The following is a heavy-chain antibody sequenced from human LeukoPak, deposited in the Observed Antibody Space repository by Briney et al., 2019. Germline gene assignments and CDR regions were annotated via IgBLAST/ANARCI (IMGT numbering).Heavy chain of an antibody. V-gene: IGHV4-4*07. CDR2: FYTSGST. D-gene: IGHD6-13*01. Sequence: PSETLSLTCTVSGGSISRYYWSWIPQPAGKALEWIGRFYTSGSTKYNPSLKSRVTMSIDTSKNQFSLKLSSVTTTDTAVYYCAREDFSSWSETYGMDVWGQGTTVTVSS. J-gene: IGHJ6*02. CDR3: AREDFSSWSETYGMDV. CDR1: GGSISRYY.